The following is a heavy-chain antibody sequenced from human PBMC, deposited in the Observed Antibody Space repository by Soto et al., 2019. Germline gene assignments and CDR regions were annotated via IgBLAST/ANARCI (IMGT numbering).Heavy chain of an antibody. CDR1: GYTFTTYG. CDR3: ARGSGTYNFDC. Sequence: ASVKVSCKASGYTFTTYGMHWVRQAPGQRLEWMGWINAGNGDTKYSQKFQGRVTITRDTSASTAYMELSSLRSEDTAVYYCARGSGTYNFDCWGQGTLVTV. J-gene: IGHJ4*02. CDR2: INAGNGDT. V-gene: IGHV1-3*01. D-gene: IGHD3-10*01.